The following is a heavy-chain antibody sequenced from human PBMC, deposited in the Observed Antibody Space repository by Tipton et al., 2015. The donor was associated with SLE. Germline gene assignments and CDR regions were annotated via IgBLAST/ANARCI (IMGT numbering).Heavy chain of an antibody. D-gene: IGHD3-3*01. V-gene: IGHV3-30*02. CDR3: AKDRGTQYYDFWSGLLDYYGMDV. J-gene: IGHJ6*02. Sequence: SLRLSCAVSGYSISSGYYWGWIRQPPGKGLEWVAFIRYDGSNKYYADSVKGRFTISRDNSKNTLYLQMNSLRAEDTAVYYCAKDRGTQYYDFWSGLLDYYGMDVWGQGTTVTVSS. CDR1: GYSISSGYY. CDR2: IRYDGSNK.